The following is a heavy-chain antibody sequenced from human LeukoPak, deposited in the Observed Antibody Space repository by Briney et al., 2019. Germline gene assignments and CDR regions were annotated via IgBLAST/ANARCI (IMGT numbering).Heavy chain of an antibody. CDR3: AKVDLTRIAANYFDY. D-gene: IGHD6-13*01. Sequence: GGSLRLSCAASGFTFSSYAMSWVRQAPGKGLEWVSAISGSGGSTYYADSVKGRFTISRDNSKNTLYLQMNSLRAEDTAVYFCAKVDLTRIAANYFDYWGQGTLVTVSS. CDR1: GFTFSSYA. J-gene: IGHJ4*02. V-gene: IGHV3-23*01. CDR2: ISGSGGST.